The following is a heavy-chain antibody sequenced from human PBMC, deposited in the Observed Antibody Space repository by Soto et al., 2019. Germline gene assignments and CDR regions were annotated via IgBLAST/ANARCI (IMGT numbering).Heavy chain of an antibody. Sequence: QVQLQQWGAGLLKPSETLSLTCAVYGGSLSDYYWNWLRQPPGKGLEWIGEVNHRGSSSYNPSLKSRVDISVDTAMTQFSLKLRSVTAADTAVYYCARYQWNPGAFDPWGAGTQVIVSS. J-gene: IGHJ5*02. CDR3: ARYQWNPGAFDP. V-gene: IGHV4-34*01. D-gene: IGHD1-20*01. CDR1: GGSLSDYY. CDR2: VNHRGSS.